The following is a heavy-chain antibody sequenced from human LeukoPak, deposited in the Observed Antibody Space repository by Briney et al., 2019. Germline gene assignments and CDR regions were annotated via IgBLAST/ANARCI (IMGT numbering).Heavy chain of an antibody. CDR3: ARAGLYSGSYYGWFDP. D-gene: IGHD1-26*01. J-gene: IGHJ5*02. CDR2: MNPNSGNT. Sequence: ASVKVSCKASGYTFTSYDINWVRQATGQGLEWMGWMNPNSGNTGYAQKFQGRVTMTRNTSISTAYMELSSLRSEDTAVYYCARAGLYSGSYYGWFDPWGQGTLVTVSS. V-gene: IGHV1-8*02. CDR1: GYTFTSYD.